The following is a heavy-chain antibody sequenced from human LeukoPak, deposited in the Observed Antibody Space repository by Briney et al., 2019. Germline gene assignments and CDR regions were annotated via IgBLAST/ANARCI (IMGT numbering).Heavy chain of an antibody. J-gene: IGHJ4*02. V-gene: IGHV3-48*01. Sequence: PGGSLRLSCATSGFTVSSNYMSWVRQAPGKGLEWVSYISSSSSTIYYADSVKGRFTISRDNAKNSLYLQMNSLRAEDTAVYYCAREVDSWDSSGYYYRPLDYWGQGTLVTVSS. CDR2: ISSSSSTI. CDR1: GFTVSSNY. D-gene: IGHD3-22*01. CDR3: AREVDSWDSSGYYYRPLDY.